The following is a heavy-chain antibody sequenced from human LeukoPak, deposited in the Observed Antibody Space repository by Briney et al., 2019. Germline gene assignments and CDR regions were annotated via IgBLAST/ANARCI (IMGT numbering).Heavy chain of an antibody. CDR2: IYHSGST. V-gene: IGHV4-38-2*01. CDR1: GYSISSGYY. J-gene: IGHJ5*02. D-gene: IGHD2-21*01. CDR3: ARSQVVIATNWFDP. Sequence: SETLSLTCAVSGYSISSGYYWGWIRQPPGKGLEWIGSIYHSGSTYYNPSLKSRVTISVDTSKNQFSLKLSSVTAADTAVYYCARSQVVIATNWFDPWGQGTLVTVSS.